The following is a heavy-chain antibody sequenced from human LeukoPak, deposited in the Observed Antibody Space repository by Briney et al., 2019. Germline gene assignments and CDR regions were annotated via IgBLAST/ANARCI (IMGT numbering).Heavy chain of an antibody. V-gene: IGHV3-23*01. CDR1: GLIFSFYA. D-gene: IGHD1-1*01. Sequence: PGGSLRLSCAASGLIFSFYAMSWVRQAPGKGLEWVSSISGGGAGTYYADSVRGRFTISRDNSKNTLYLQMNSLRAEDTALCYCAKDFVRYNIQFDYWGQGALVTVSS. J-gene: IGHJ4*02. CDR2: ISGGGAGT. CDR3: AKDFVRYNIQFDY.